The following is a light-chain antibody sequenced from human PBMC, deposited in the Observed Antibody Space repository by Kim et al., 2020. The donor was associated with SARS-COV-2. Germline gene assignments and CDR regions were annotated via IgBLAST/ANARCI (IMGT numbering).Light chain of an antibody. CDR2: AAS. CDR1: QSINNW. CDR3: QQYNYYPYT. J-gene: IGKJ2*01. V-gene: IGKV1-5*01. Sequence: SASVGDRVTITCRASQSINNWLAWYQQKPGKAPKLLIYAASSLESGVPSRFSGSASGTEFTLTITSLQPDDFPTYYCQQYNYYPYTFGQGTKLEI.